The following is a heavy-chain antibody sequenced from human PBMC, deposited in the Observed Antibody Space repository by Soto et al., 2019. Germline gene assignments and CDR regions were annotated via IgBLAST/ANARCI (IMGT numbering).Heavy chain of an antibody. D-gene: IGHD3-22*01. CDR1: GDSIGTHY. Sequence: PSETLSLTCTISGDSIGTHYWSWIRQPPGKGLEWIGYIYYTGSTKFNPSLQSRVTMSVDTSKNQFSLRLSSVTAADTAVYYCARSSYYYDSSGYFFSWFDPWGQGTLVTVSS. CDR3: ARSSYYYDSSGYFFSWFDP. CDR2: IYYTGST. V-gene: IGHV4-59*08. J-gene: IGHJ5*02.